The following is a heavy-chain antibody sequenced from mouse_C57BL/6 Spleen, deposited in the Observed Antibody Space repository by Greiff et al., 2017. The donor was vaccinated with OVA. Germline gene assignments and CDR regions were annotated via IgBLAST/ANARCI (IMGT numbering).Heavy chain of an antibody. CDR3: TRRGYDVDDSSWHFDV. Sequence: EVQVVESGEGLVKPGGSLKLSCAASGFTFSSYAMSWVRQTPEKRLEWVAYISSGGDYIYYADTVKGRFTITRDNARKTLYLQMSGLKSEDTAMSYCTRRGYDVDDSSWHFDVWGTGTTVTVSS. V-gene: IGHV5S21*01. D-gene: IGHD2-12*01. CDR2: ISSGGDYI. CDR1: GFTFSSYA. J-gene: IGHJ1*03.